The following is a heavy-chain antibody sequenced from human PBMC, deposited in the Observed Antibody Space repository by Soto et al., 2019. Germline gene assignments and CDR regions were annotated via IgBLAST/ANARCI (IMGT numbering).Heavy chain of an antibody. CDR3: ARVKIQLWLQIDY. V-gene: IGHV4-30-4*01. CDR2: IYYSGST. D-gene: IGHD5-18*01. J-gene: IGHJ4*02. CDR1: GGSISSGDYY. Sequence: SETLSLTCTVSGGSISSGDYYWGWIRQPPGKGLEWIGYIYYSGSTYYNPSLKSRVTISVDTSKNQFSLKLSSVTAADTAVYYCARVKIQLWLQIDYWGQGTLVTVSS.